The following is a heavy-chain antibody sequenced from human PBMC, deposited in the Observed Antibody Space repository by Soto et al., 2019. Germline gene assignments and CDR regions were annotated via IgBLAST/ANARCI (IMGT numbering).Heavy chain of an antibody. V-gene: IGHV1-69*01. CDR3: EAGDSSDTGDH. CDR2: TIPIIGTT. J-gene: IGHJ4*02. D-gene: IGHD5-18*01. CDR1: GDTLSTHG. Sequence: QVQLVQSGAEVKKPGSSVKVSCKASGDTLSTHGISWVRQAPGQGLEWMGGTIPIIGTTDYAEKFQGRVTITADESTTTSYMELRSLRPDDTAVYYCEAGDSSDTGDHCGQGTLVTVS.